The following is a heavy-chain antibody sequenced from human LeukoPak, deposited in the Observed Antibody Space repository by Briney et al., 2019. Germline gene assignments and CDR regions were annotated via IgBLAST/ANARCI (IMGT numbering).Heavy chain of an antibody. Sequence: ASVKVSCKASGGTFSSYAISWVRQAPGQGLEWMGGIIPIFGTANYAQKFQGRVTITTDESTSTAYMELSSLRSEDTAVYYCAREGSTRLNWFDPWGQGTLVTVSS. D-gene: IGHD6-19*01. V-gene: IGHV1-69*05. J-gene: IGHJ5*02. CDR1: GGTFSSYA. CDR2: IIPIFGTA. CDR3: AREGSTRLNWFDP.